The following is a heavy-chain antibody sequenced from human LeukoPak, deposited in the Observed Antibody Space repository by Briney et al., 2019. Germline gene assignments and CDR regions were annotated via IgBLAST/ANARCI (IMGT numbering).Heavy chain of an antibody. D-gene: IGHD5-12*01. CDR2: ISYDGSNK. CDR3: AKEMKPWMHFDY. V-gene: IGHV3-30*18. J-gene: IGHJ4*02. CDR1: GFTFSSYG. Sequence: GRSLRLSCAASGFTFSSYGMHWVRQAPGKGLGWVAVISYDGSNKYYADSVKGRFTISRDNSKNTLYLQMNSLRAEDTAVYYCAKEMKPWMHFDYWGQGTLVTVSS.